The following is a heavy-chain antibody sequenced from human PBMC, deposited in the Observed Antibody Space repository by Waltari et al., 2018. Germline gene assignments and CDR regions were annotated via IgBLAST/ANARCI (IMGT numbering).Heavy chain of an antibody. V-gene: IGHV1-2*06. CDR2: INPNSGGT. CDR1: GYTFTGYY. D-gene: IGHD1-26*01. J-gene: IGHJ4*02. CDR3: ARTRIVGATDFDY. Sequence: QVQLVQSGAEVKKPGASVKVSCKASGYTFTGYYMHWVRRAPGQGLEWMGRINPNSGGTNYAQKFQGRVTMTRDTSISTAYMELSRLRSDDTAVYYYARTRIVGATDFDYWGQGTLVTVSS.